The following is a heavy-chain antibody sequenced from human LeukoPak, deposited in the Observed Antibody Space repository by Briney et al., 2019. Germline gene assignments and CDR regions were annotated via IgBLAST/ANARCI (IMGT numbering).Heavy chain of an antibody. Sequence: PGGSLRLSCAASGFTFSDYYMSWIRQAPGKGLEWVSYISSSGSTIYYADSVKGRFTISRDNAKNSLYLQMNSLRAEDTAVYYCARDFPEEEYSSSSGDYWGQGTLVTVSS. CDR2: ISSSGSTI. CDR1: GFTFSDYY. D-gene: IGHD6-6*01. V-gene: IGHV3-11*01. J-gene: IGHJ4*02. CDR3: ARDFPEEEYSSSSGDY.